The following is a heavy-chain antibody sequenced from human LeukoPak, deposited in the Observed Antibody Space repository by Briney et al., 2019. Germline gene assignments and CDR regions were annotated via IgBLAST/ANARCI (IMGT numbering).Heavy chain of an antibody. D-gene: IGHD6-13*01. V-gene: IGHV3-7*01. CDR1: AFTFRSYW. J-gene: IGHJ4*02. CDR3: ARGGFSSSWYISRDY. CDR2: IKEDGSEK. Sequence: PGGSLRLSCAAPAFTFRSYWMTWVRQAPGKGLEWVANIKEDGSEKYYVDSVKGRFTISRDNAKNSLYLQMNSLRVKDTAVYYCARGGFSSSWYISRDYWGQGTLVTVSS.